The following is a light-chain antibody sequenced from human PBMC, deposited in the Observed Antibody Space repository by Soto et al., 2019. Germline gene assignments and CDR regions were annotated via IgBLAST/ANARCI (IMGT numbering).Light chain of an antibody. V-gene: IGKV1-5*01. CDR2: DAS. Sequence: DIQMTQSPSTLSASVGDRVTITCRASQNMERYMAWYQQKPGRAPSLIIYDASTLERGVPSRFSGSGSGTEFTLIISNLQPDDVATYYCQQFKDYVWTFGQGTKV. J-gene: IGKJ1*01. CDR3: QQFKDYVWT. CDR1: QNMERY.